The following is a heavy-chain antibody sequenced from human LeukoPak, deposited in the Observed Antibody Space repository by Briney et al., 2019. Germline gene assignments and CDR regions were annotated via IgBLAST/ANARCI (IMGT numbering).Heavy chain of an antibody. V-gene: IGHV3-30*18. CDR3: AKDRWLPLMGEWDY. Sequence: PGRSLRLSCAASGFTFSSYGMQWVRQAPGKGLEWVAVISYDGSNKYYADSVKGRFTISRDNSKNTLYLQMNSLTAEDTAVYYCAKDRWLPLMGEWDYWGQGTLVTVSS. D-gene: IGHD5-12*01. CDR2: ISYDGSNK. J-gene: IGHJ4*02. CDR1: GFTFSSYG.